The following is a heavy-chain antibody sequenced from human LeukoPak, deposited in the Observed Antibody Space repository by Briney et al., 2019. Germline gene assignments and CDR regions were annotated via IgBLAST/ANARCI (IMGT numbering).Heavy chain of an antibody. D-gene: IGHD2-2*01. CDR3: ARGHQLPLRPYYYYGMDV. CDR2: INHSGST. CDR1: GGSISSYY. Sequence: SETLSLTCTVSGGSISSYYWSWIRQPPGKGLEWIGEINHSGSTNYNPSLKSRVTISVDTSKNQFSLKLSSVTAADTAVYYCARGHQLPLRPYYYYGMDVWGQGTTVTVSS. V-gene: IGHV4-34*01. J-gene: IGHJ6*02.